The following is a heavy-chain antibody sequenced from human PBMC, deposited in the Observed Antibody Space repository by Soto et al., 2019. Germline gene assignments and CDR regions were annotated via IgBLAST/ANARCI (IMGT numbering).Heavy chain of an antibody. D-gene: IGHD3-10*01. V-gene: IGHV4-59*08. CDR2: VHHSWGS. J-gene: IGHJ6*02. CDR1: GGSISSYY. CDR3: ARQGFGPLHGLVDV. Sequence: QVQLQESGPGLVKPSETLSLSCTVSGGSISSYYWSWFRQSPGKRMEWIGYVHHSWGSSYNPSLQRRVAISLDTSKSQFSLKVPSVTATATAVYYCARQGFGPLHGLVDVWGQGTTVTVSS.